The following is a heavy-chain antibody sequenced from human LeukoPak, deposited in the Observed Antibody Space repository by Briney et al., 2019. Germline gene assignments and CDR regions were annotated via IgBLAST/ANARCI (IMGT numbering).Heavy chain of an antibody. J-gene: IGHJ5*02. D-gene: IGHD6-13*01. CDR3: ARGLGYSSFNWFDP. Sequence: PSETLSLTCAVYGGSFSGYYWSWIRQPPGEGLEWIGEINHSGSTNYNPSLKSRVTISVDTSKNQFSLKLSSVTAADTAVYYCARGLGYSSFNWFDPWGQGTLVTVSS. V-gene: IGHV4-34*01. CDR1: GGSFSGYY. CDR2: INHSGST.